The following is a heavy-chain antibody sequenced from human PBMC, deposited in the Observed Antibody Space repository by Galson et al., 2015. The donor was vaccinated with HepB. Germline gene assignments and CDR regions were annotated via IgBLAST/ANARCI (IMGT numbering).Heavy chain of an antibody. CDR3: ARIRYDSSGPLLYYFDY. CDR1: GFSLSTSGMC. J-gene: IGHJ4*02. CDR2: IDWDDDK. V-gene: IGHV2-70*11. D-gene: IGHD3-22*01. Sequence: PALVKPTQTLTLPCTFSGFSLSTSGMCVSWLRQPPGKALEWLARIDWDDDKYYSTSLKTRLTISKDTSKNQVVLTMTNMDPVDTATYYCARIRYDSSGPLLYYFDYWGQGTLVTVSS.